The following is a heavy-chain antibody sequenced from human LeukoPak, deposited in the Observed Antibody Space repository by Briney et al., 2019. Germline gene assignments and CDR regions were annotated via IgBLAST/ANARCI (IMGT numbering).Heavy chain of an antibody. J-gene: IGHJ3*02. CDR3: AKSNGYGLVDI. D-gene: IGHD3-10*01. Sequence: SETLSLTCTVPGGSISNYYWGWIRQPPGKGLEWIGNIFYSGSTYYSPSLKSRVTISLDTSRNQFSLKLNSVTAADTAVYYCAKSNGYGLVDIWGQGTMVTVSS. V-gene: IGHV4-59*12. CDR1: GGSISNYY. CDR2: IFYSGST.